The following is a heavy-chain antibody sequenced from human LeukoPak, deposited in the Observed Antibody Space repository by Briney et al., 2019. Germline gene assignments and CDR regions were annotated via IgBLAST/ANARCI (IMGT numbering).Heavy chain of an antibody. CDR1: GYTFTGYY. CDR3: ARDQFSSSSWYVIGNHGAFDI. V-gene: IGHV1-46*01. D-gene: IGHD6-13*01. J-gene: IGHJ3*02. Sequence: GASVKVSCKASGYTFTGYYMHWVRQAPGQGLEWMGIINPSGGSTSYAQKFQGRVTMTRDMSTSTVYMELSSLRSEDTAVYYCARDQFSSSSWYVIGNHGAFDIWGQGTMVTVSS. CDR2: INPSGGST.